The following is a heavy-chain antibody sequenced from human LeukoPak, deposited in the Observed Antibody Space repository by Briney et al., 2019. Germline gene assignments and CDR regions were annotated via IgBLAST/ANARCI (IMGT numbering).Heavy chain of an antibody. CDR1: GFTFSSYG. V-gene: IGHV3-30*03. J-gene: IGHJ3*02. CDR2: ISYDGSNK. CDR3: YPGTYDAFDI. D-gene: IGHD1-1*01. Sequence: PGGFLRLSCAASGFTFSSYGMHWVRQAPGKGLEWVAVISYDGSNKYYADSVKGRFTISRDNSKNTLYLQMNSLRAEDTAVYYCYPGTYDAFDIWGQGTMVTVSS.